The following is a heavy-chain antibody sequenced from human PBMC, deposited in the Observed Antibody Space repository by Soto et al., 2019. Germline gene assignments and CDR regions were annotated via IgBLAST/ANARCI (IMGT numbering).Heavy chain of an antibody. CDR2: ISYDGSNK. CDR3: ARAGYDSSGSYFDY. Sequence: GSLRLSCAASGFTFSIYAMHWVRQAPGKGLEWVAVISYDGSNKYYADSVKGRFTISRDNSKNTLYLQMNSLRAEDTAVYYCARAGYDSSGSYFDYWGQGTLVTVSS. J-gene: IGHJ4*02. V-gene: IGHV3-30-3*01. D-gene: IGHD3-22*01. CDR1: GFTFSIYA.